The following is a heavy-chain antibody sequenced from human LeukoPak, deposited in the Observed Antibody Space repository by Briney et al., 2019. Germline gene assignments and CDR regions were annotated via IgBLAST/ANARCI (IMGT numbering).Heavy chain of an antibody. Sequence: SETLSLTCTVSGGSISSSSYYWGWIRQPPGKGLEWIGSIYYSGSTYYNPSLKSRVTISVDTSKNQFSLKLRSVTAADTAVYYCVRDYPGIVGPYDAFDIWGQGTMVTVSS. CDR2: IYYSGST. D-gene: IGHD1-26*01. CDR1: GGSISSSSYY. J-gene: IGHJ3*02. CDR3: VRDYPGIVGPYDAFDI. V-gene: IGHV4-39*07.